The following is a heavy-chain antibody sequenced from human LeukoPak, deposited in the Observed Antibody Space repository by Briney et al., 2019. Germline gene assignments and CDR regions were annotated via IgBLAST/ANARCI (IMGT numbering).Heavy chain of an antibody. Sequence: GGSLRLSCAASGFTFSDYYMSWIRQAPGKGLEWVSYISSSRSTIYYADSVKGRFTISRDNAKNSLYLQMNSLRAEDTAVYYCARALSRVMVVVITTSSWFDPWGQGTLVTVSS. CDR1: GFTFSDYY. CDR3: ARALSRVMVVVITTSSWFDP. D-gene: IGHD3-22*01. CDR2: ISSSRSTI. J-gene: IGHJ5*02. V-gene: IGHV3-11*01.